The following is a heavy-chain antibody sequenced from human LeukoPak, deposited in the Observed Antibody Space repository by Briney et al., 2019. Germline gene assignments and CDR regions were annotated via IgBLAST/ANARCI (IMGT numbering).Heavy chain of an antibody. J-gene: IGHJ5*02. CDR2: IYYSGST. CDR1: GGSISSSSYY. D-gene: IGHD4-17*01. V-gene: IGHV4-39*01. CDR3: ARNATVTTLNRAYNWFDP. Sequence: SETLSLTCTVSGGSISSSSYYWGWIRQPPGEGLEWIGSIYYSGSTHYNPSLKSRVSISVDTSKNQFSLKLSSVTAADTAVYYCARNATVTTLNRAYNWFDPWGQGTLVTVSS.